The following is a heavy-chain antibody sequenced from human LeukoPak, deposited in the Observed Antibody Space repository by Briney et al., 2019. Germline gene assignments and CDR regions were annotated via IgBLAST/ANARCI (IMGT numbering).Heavy chain of an antibody. D-gene: IGHD3-16*02. CDR1: GFTFSSYG. CDR2: IWYDGIIT. J-gene: IGHJ4*02. V-gene: IGHV3-33*06. Sequence: PGGSLRLSCAASGFTFSSYGMHWVRQAPGKGLEWVAVIWYDGIITYYADSVKGRFTISRDNSKNTLYLQINSLRAEDTALYYCAKEFLPLSSVGELSLLDWGQGTLVTVSS. CDR3: AKEFLPLSSVGELSLLD.